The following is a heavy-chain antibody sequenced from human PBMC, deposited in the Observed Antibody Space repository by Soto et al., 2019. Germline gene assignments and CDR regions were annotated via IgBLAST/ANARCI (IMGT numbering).Heavy chain of an antibody. CDR1: GFTFSSYD. V-gene: IGHV3-13*01. Sequence: EVQLVESGGGLVQPGGSLRLSCAASGFTFSSYDMHWVRQATGKGLEWVSAIGTAGDTYYPGSVKGRFTISRENAKNSLYLQMNSLRAGDTAVYYCARFSYDYVWGSYRYSGMDVWRQGTTVTVSS. J-gene: IGHJ6*02. CDR3: ARFSYDYVWGSYRYSGMDV. CDR2: IGTAGDT. D-gene: IGHD3-16*02.